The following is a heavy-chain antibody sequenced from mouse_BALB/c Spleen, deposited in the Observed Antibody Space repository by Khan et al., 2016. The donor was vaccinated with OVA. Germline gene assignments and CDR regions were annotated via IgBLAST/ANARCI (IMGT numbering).Heavy chain of an antibody. D-gene: IGHD1-1*01. Sequence: VKLMESGPELVKPGASVKISCKASGYSFTGYFMNWVMQSHGKSLEWIGRINPHVGETFYNQKFKDKATLTVDESSSTAYMELRSLASDDSSVYYCARIYRSDFDYWGQGTTLTVSS. CDR1: GYSFTGYF. V-gene: IGHV1-20*02. CDR2: INPHVGET. J-gene: IGHJ2*01. CDR3: ARIYRSDFDY.